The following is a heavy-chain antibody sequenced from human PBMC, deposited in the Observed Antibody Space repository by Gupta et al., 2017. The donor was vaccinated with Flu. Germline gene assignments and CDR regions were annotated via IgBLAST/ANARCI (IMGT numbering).Heavy chain of an antibody. CDR1: GYTFTSYD. CDR3: ARAYLPPHFDTSGYFYFYYGLDV. D-gene: IGHD3-22*01. CDR2: MNPNTGNT. J-gene: IGHJ6*02. V-gene: IGHV1-8*01. Sequence: QVQLVQYGAEVKKPGASVKVSCKASGYTFTSYDINWVRQATGQGLEWMGWMNPNTGNTGYAQRFQGRVTMTRNTSISTAYLELSSLRSEDTAVYYCARAYLPPHFDTSGYFYFYYGLDVWGQGTTVTVSS.